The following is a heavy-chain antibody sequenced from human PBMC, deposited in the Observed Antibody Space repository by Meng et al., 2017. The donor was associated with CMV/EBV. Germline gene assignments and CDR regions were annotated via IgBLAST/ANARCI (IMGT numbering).Heavy chain of an antibody. CDR3: ARRPGIAAAGTYYGMDV. D-gene: IGHD6-13*01. CDR2: TNPNSGGT. V-gene: IGHV1-2*02. Sequence: ASVKVSCKASGYTFTGYYMHWVRQAPGQGLEWMGWTNPNSGGTNYAQKFQGRVTMTRDTSISTAYMELSRLRSDDTAVYYCARRPGIAAAGTYYGMDVWGQGTTVTVSS. J-gene: IGHJ6*02. CDR1: GYTFTGYY.